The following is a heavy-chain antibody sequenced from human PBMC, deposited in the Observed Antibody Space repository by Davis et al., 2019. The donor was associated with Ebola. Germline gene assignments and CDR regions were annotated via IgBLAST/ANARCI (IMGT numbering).Heavy chain of an antibody. D-gene: IGHD6-13*01. Sequence: PSETLSLTCTVSGGSISSGGYYWSWIRQHPGKGLEWIGYIYYSGSTNYNPSLKSRVTISVDTSKNQFSLKLSSVTAADTAVYYCARNRGIAAAGTGKGAFDIWGQGTMVTVSS. V-gene: IGHV4-61*08. CDR3: ARNRGIAAAGTGKGAFDI. CDR1: GGSISSGGYY. J-gene: IGHJ3*02. CDR2: IYYSGST.